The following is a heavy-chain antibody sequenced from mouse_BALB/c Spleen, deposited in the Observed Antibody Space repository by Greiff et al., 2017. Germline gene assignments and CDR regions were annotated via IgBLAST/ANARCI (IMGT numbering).Heavy chain of an antibody. CDR2: IRNKANGYTT. V-gene: IGHV7-3*02. CDR1: GFTFTDYY. CDR3: ARDKGYFDV. Sequence: DVMLVESGGGLVQPGGSLRLSCATSGFTFTDYYMSWVRQPPGKALEWLGFIRNKANGYTTEYSASVKGRFTISRDNSQSILYLQMNTLRAEDSATYYCARDKGYFDVWGAGTTVTVSS. J-gene: IGHJ1*01.